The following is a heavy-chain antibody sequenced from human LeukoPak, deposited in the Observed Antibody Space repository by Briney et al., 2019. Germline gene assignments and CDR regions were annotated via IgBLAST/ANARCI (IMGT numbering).Heavy chain of an antibody. CDR3: ARGSTDFWSGYYFDY. Sequence: SETLSLTCTVYGGSISSYYWSWIRQPPGKGLEWIGYIYYSGSTNYNPSLKSRVTISVDTSKNQFSLKLSSVTAADTAVYYCARGSTDFWSGYYFDYWGQGTLVTVSS. V-gene: IGHV4-59*01. CDR2: IYYSGST. J-gene: IGHJ4*02. CDR1: GGSISSYY. D-gene: IGHD3-3*01.